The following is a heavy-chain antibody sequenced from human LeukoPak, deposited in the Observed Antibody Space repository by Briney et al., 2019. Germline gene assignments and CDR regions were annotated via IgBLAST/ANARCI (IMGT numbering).Heavy chain of an antibody. CDR3: AKNAGYSYGVYYFDY. J-gene: IGHJ4*02. D-gene: IGHD5-18*01. CDR1: GFPFNNYA. CDR2: IISSGGTT. V-gene: IGHV3-23*01. Sequence: GGSLRLSCAASGFPFNNYAMSWVRQAPGKGLEWVSSIISSGGTTYYADSVKGRFTISRDNSKNTLHLQMDSLRAEDSAVYYCAKNAGYSYGVYYFDYWGQGTLVTVSS.